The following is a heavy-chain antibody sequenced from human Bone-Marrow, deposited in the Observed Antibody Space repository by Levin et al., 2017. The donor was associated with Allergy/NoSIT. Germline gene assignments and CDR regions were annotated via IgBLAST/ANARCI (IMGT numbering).Heavy chain of an antibody. CDR1: GFTFSSYG. Sequence: GESLKISCAASGFTFSSYGMHWVRQAPGKGLEWVAVIWYDGSNKYYADSVKGRFTISRDNSKNTLYLQMNSLRAEDTAVYYCARDFRLRLFDYWGQGTLVTVSS. V-gene: IGHV3-33*01. CDR3: ARDFRLRLFDY. CDR2: IWYDGSNK. J-gene: IGHJ4*02. D-gene: IGHD5-12*01.